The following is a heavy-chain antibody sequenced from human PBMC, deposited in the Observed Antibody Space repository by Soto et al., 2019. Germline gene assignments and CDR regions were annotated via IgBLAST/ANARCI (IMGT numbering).Heavy chain of an antibody. CDR2: ISGSGGTT. Sequence: GGSLRLSCTASGFTFRNYAMSWARQAPGKGLEWVSAISGSGGTTHYADSVKGRFTISRDNSKNTLYLQMNSLRVEDTAVYYCAKDRSSTSCYAFDYWGQGSLVTVSS. V-gene: IGHV3-23*01. CDR3: AKDRSSTSCYAFDY. CDR1: GFTFRNYA. D-gene: IGHD2-2*01. J-gene: IGHJ4*02.